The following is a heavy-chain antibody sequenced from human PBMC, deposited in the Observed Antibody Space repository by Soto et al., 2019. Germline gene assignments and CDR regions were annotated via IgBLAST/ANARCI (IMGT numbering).Heavy chain of an antibody. CDR1: GGTFSSYA. CDR3: ARDSITMDRASAFDI. J-gene: IGHJ3*02. D-gene: IGHD3-10*01. V-gene: IGHV1-69*13. CDR2: IIPIFGTA. Sequence: SVKVSCKASGGTFSSYAISWVLQAPGQGLEWMGGIIPIFGTANYAQKFQGRVTITADESTSTAYMELSSLRSEDTAVYYCARDSITMDRASAFDIWGQGTMVTVSS.